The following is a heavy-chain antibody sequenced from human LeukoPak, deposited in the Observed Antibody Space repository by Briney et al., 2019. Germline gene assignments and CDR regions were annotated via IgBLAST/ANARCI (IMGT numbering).Heavy chain of an antibody. CDR3: ATACSGGSCLDY. CDR1: GYTFTSYY. J-gene: IGHJ4*02. D-gene: IGHD2-15*01. V-gene: IGHV1-46*01. CDR2: INPSGGST. Sequence: ASVKVSCKASGYTFTSYYMHWVRQAPGQGLEWMGIINPSGGSTSYAQKFQGRVTMTRDMSTSTVYMELSSLRSEDTAVYYCATACSGGSCLDYWGQGTLVTVSS.